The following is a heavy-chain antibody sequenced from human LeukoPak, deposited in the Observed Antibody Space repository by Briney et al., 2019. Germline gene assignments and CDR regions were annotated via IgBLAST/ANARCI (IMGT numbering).Heavy chain of an antibody. CDR1: GFTFSSYA. Sequence: GGSLRLSCAASGFTFSSYAMHRVRQAPGKGLEWVAVISYDGSNKYYADSVKGRFTISRDNSKNTLYLQMNSLRAEDTAVYYCARDNAVDYGDYAFDYWGQGTLVTVSS. D-gene: IGHD4-17*01. CDR3: ARDNAVDYGDYAFDY. V-gene: IGHV3-30-3*01. CDR2: ISYDGSNK. J-gene: IGHJ4*02.